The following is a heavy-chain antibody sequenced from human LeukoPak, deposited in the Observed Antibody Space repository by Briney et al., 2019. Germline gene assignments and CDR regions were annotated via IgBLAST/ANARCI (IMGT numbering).Heavy chain of an antibody. CDR1: GYTFINYE. V-gene: IGHV1-8*03. J-gene: IGHJ4*02. CDR3: ARGRHMGAPYYFDS. CDR2: MSPHSGNT. Sequence: ASGKVSCKASGYTFINYEINWVRQATGQGLEWMGWMSPHSGNTDYAQRFQDRVTFTRDTSTNTAYMELSSLRSEDTAIYYCARGRHMGAPYYFDSWGQGTLVTVSS. D-gene: IGHD3-16*01.